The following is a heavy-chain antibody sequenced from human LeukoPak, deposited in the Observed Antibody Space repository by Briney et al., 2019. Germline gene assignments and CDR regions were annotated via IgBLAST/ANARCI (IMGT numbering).Heavy chain of an antibody. D-gene: IGHD3-22*01. J-gene: IGHJ3*02. V-gene: IGHV4-34*01. CDR1: GGSFSGYY. CDR2: INHSGST. Sequence: SETLSLTCAVYGGSFSGYYWSWIRQPPGKGLEWIGEINHSGSTNYNPSLKSRVTISVDTSKNQFSLKLSSVTAADTAVHYCARGQYYDSSGYSLMGAFDIWGQGTMVTVSS. CDR3: ARGQYYDSSGYSLMGAFDI.